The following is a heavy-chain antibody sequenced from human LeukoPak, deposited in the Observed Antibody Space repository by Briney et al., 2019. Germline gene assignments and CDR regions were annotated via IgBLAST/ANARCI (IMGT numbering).Heavy chain of an antibody. J-gene: IGHJ4*02. D-gene: IGHD5-24*01. CDR1: GYTLTELS. CDR2: FDPEDGET. CDR3: ARGVEMASRLLDY. V-gene: IGHV1-24*01. Sequence: ASVKVSCKVSGYTLTELSMHWVRQAPGKGLEWMGGFDPEDGETIYAQKFQGRVTMTRDMSTSTVYMELSSLRSEDTAVYYCARGVEMASRLLDYWGQGTLVTVSS.